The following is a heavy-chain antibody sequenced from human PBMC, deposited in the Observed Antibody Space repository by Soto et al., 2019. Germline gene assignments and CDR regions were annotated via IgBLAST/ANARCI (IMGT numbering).Heavy chain of an antibody. V-gene: IGHV1-24*01. CDR1: GYTLTELS. D-gene: IGHD5-18*01. J-gene: IGHJ4*02. CDR2: FDPEDGET. CDR3: AREGSPKNTAVVIPLFDY. Sequence: ASVKVSCKVSGYTLTELSMHWVRQAPGKGLEWMGGFDPEDGETIYAQKFQGRVTMTEDTSTDTAYMELSSMRSEDTAVYYCAREGSPKNTAVVIPLFDYWGQGTLVTVSS.